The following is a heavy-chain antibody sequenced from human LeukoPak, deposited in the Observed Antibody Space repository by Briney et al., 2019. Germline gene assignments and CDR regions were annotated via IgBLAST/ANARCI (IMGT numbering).Heavy chain of an antibody. Sequence: GASVKVSCKASGYTFTSYYMHWVRQAPGQGLEWMGIINPSGGSTSYAQKFQGRVTMTRDTSTSTVYMELSSLRSEDTAVYYCARASQGPAAIPLYYYYGMDVWGQGTTVTVSS. CDR3: ARASQGPAAIPLYYYYGMDV. D-gene: IGHD2-2*01. CDR1: GYTFTSYY. J-gene: IGHJ6*02. V-gene: IGHV1-46*01. CDR2: INPSGGST.